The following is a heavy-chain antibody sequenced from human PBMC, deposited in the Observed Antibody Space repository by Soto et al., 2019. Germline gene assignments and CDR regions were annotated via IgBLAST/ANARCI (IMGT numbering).Heavy chain of an antibody. D-gene: IGHD3-22*01. CDR1: GGTFNSYA. CDR2: IVPMFGTA. Sequence: EASVKVSCKASGGTFNSYAVTWVRQAPGQGLEWVGGIVPMFGTANYAQKFQGRVTITADESTSTAYMELSSLRSEDTAVYYCAAYYDSTANPRPIDYWGQGTLVTVSS. CDR3: AAYYDSTANPRPIDY. V-gene: IGHV1-69*13. J-gene: IGHJ4*02.